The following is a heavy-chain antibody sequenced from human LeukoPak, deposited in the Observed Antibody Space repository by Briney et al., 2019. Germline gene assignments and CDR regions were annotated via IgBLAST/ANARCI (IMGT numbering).Heavy chain of an antibody. V-gene: IGHV4-59*01. CDR2: IYYSGST. J-gene: IGHJ4*02. Sequence: SSETLSLTCTVSGGSISSYYWSWIRQPPGKGLEWIGYIYYSGSTNYNPSLKSRVTISVDTSKNQFSLKLSSVTAADTAVYYCAISMTTVSYFDYWGQGTLVTVSS. CDR1: GGSISSYY. CDR3: AISMTTVSYFDY. D-gene: IGHD4-11*01.